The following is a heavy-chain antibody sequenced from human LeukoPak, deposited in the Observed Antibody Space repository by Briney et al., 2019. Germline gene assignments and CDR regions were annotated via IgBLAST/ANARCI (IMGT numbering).Heavy chain of an antibody. CDR3: ARAIAVAGPYYFDY. V-gene: IGHV3-21*01. D-gene: IGHD6-19*01. J-gene: IGHJ4*02. CDR2: IGSVTTYI. CDR1: GFTFSDYT. Sequence: GVSVRLSCAASGFTFSDYTMNWVRQAPGKGLEWVSSIGSVTTYIYYADSVKGRFTISRDNAKNSLSLQMNSLRAEDTAVYYCARAIAVAGPYYFDYWGQGTLVTVSS.